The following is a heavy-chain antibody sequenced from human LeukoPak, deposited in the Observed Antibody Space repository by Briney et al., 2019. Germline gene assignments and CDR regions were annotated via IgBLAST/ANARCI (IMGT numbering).Heavy chain of an antibody. CDR1: GYSISSGYY. V-gene: IGHV4-38-2*02. D-gene: IGHD2-2*01. CDR3: ARVPGYCSSTSCYFHSSYYYYYYMDV. J-gene: IGHJ6*03. Sequence: PSETLSLTCTVSGYSISSGYYWGWIRQPPGKGLEWIGSIYHSGSTYYNPSLKSRVTISVDTSKNQFSLKLSSVTAADTAVYYCARVPGYCSSTSCYFHSSYYYYYYMDVWGKGTTVTVSS. CDR2: IYHSGST.